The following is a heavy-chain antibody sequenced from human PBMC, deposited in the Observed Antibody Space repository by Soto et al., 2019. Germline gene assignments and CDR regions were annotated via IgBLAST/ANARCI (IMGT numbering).Heavy chain of an antibody. CDR2: IYYSGST. CDR3: ARVGGYSGYEDPHHFDY. V-gene: IGHV4-30-4*01. J-gene: IGHJ4*02. Sequence: QVQLQESGPGLVKPSQTLSLTCTVSGGSISSGDYYWSWIRQPPGKGLEWIGYIYYSGSTYYNPSLKSRVTISVDTSKNQFSLKLSSVTAADTAVYYCARVGGYSGYEDPHHFDYWGQGTLVTVSS. CDR1: GGSISSGDYY. D-gene: IGHD5-12*01.